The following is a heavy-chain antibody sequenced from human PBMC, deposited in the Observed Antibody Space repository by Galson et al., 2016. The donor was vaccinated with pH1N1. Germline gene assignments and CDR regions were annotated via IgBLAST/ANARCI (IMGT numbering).Heavy chain of an antibody. CDR1: GFTFSNYP. Sequence: SLRLSCAASGFTFSNYPMCWVRQAPGKGLDWVSTISAGDTKTYYADSVKGRFTISRDNSESVLYLQMNSLRAEDTATYYCANFELGWSSWPHSFVIWGQGTLVTVSS. D-gene: IGHD6-19*01. V-gene: IGHV3-23*01. CDR2: ISAGDTKT. J-gene: IGHJ3*02. CDR3: ANFELGWSSWPHSFVI.